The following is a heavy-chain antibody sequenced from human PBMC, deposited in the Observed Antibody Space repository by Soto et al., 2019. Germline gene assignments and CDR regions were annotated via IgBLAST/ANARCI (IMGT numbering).Heavy chain of an antibody. Sequence: EVQILESGGSLVQPGGSLRLSCAASGFTFSSAAMNWVRQAPGKGLEWVSIISGSDSRTYSADAVKGRFTIARDNSKNTLYLDMNSLRAEDTAVYYCAKSLDIHYKNWFDPWGQGTLVTVSS. CDR1: GFTFSSAA. J-gene: IGHJ5*02. V-gene: IGHV3-23*01. CDR3: AKSLDIHYKNWFDP. D-gene: IGHD4-4*01. CDR2: ISGSDSRT.